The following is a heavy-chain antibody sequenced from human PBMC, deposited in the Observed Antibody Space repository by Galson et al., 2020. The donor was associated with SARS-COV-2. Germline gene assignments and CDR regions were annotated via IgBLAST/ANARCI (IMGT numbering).Heavy chain of an antibody. CDR2: ICGSGGST. CDR3: AKVLSDRCYSGIDY. Sequence: GGSLRLSCAASGFTFSSYAMSWVRQAPGKGLEWVSIICGSGGSTYYADSVKGRFTISRDNSKNTLYLQMNSLRAEDTAVYYCAKVLSDRCYSGIDYWGQGTLVTVSS. CDR1: GFTFSSYA. D-gene: IGHD2-15*01. J-gene: IGHJ4*02. V-gene: IGHV3-23*01.